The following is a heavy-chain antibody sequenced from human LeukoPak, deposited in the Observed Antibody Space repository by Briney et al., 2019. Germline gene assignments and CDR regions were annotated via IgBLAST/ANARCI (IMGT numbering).Heavy chain of an antibody. D-gene: IGHD1-26*01. Sequence: GGSLRLSCAASGFTFSSYSMNWVRQAPGKWLEWVSSISSSSSYIYYADSVKGRFTISRDNAKNSLYLQMNSLRAEDTAVNYCARDGERGYYFDYWGQGTLVTVSS. J-gene: IGHJ4*02. V-gene: IGHV3-21*01. CDR2: ISSSSSYI. CDR1: GFTFSSYS. CDR3: ARDGERGYYFDY.